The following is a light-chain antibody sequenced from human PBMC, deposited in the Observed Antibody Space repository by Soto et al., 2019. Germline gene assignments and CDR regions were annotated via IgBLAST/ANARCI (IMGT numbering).Light chain of an antibody. Sequence: DIQMTQSPSSLSASVGDRVAITCRASQSISSYLNWYQQKPGKAPKLLKYAASSLQSGVPSRFSGSGSGTDFTLTISSLQPEDFATYYCQQSYSTPPTFGQGTKVDIK. CDR2: AAS. V-gene: IGKV1-39*01. J-gene: IGKJ1*01. CDR1: QSISSY. CDR3: QQSYSTPPT.